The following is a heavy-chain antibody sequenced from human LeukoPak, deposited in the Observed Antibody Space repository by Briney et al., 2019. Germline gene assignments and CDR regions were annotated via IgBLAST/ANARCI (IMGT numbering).Heavy chain of an antibody. CDR2: ISSSSSYI. V-gene: IGHV3-21*01. Sequence: PGGSLRLSCAASGFTFSSYSMNWVRQTPGKGLEWVSSISSSSSYIYYADSVKGRFTISRDNAKNSLYLQMNSLRAEDTAVYYCARDRVLNWFDPWGQGTLVTVSS. J-gene: IGHJ5*02. D-gene: IGHD3-10*01. CDR1: GFTFSSYS. CDR3: ARDRVLNWFDP.